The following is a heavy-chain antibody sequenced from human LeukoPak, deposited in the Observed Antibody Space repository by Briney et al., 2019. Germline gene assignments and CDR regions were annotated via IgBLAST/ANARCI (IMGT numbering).Heavy chain of an antibody. V-gene: IGHV3-21*01. CDR3: ASSGSSLFDP. D-gene: IGHD1-26*01. CDR2: ISSSSSYI. CDR1: GFTFSSYA. J-gene: IGHJ5*02. Sequence: GGSLRLSCAASGFTFSSYAMNWVRQAPGKGLEWVSSISSSSSYIYYADSVKGRFTISRDNAKNSLYLQMNSLRAEDTAVYYCASSGSSLFDPWGQGTLVTVSS.